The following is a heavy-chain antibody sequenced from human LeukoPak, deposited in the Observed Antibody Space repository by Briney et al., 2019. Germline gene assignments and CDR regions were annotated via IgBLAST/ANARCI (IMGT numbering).Heavy chain of an antibody. Sequence: GASVKVSCKASGYTSTINSISCGCQAPGQGLECMGWISAYSGNTNFEQNLQGRVTMTTDTAARTAYMELRSLRSDDTAMYYCARVAGGYNYGYEDFWGQGTLVTVSS. V-gene: IGHV1-18*01. CDR1: GYTSTINS. J-gene: IGHJ4*02. CDR3: ARVAGGYNYGYEDF. CDR2: ISAYSGNT. D-gene: IGHD5-18*01.